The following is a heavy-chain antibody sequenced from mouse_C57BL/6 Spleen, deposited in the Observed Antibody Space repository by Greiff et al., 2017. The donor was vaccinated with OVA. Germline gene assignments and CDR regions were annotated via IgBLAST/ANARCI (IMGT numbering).Heavy chain of an antibody. D-gene: IGHD3-3*01. Sequence: EVQLVESGGGLVKPGGSLKLSCAASGFTFSSYAMSWVRQTPEKRLEWVATISDGGSYTYYPDNVKGRFTISRDNAKNNLYLQMSHLKSEDTAMYYCARAFGGRGDYWGQGTTLTVSS. CDR2: ISDGGSYT. V-gene: IGHV5-4*01. J-gene: IGHJ2*01. CDR1: GFTFSSYA. CDR3: ARAFGGRGDY.